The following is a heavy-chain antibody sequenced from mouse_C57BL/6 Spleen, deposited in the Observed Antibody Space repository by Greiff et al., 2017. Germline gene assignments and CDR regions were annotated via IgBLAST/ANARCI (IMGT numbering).Heavy chain of an antibody. Sequence: QVQLQQSGPGILQSSQTLSLTCSFSGFSLSTSGMGVSWIRQPSGKGLEWLAHIYWDDDKRYNPSLKSRLTISKDTSRNQVFLKITSVDTADTATYYCAHYYGSSYGAMDYWGQGTSVTVSS. CDR2: IYWDDDK. CDR3: AHYYGSSYGAMDY. V-gene: IGHV8-12*01. J-gene: IGHJ4*01. D-gene: IGHD1-1*01. CDR1: GFSLSTSGMG.